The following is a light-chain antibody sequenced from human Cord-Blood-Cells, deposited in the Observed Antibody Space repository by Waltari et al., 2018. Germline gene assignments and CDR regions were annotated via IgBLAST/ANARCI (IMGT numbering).Light chain of an antibody. CDR3: SSYTSSSTWV. CDR1: RSDVGGYNF. J-gene: IGLJ3*02. Sequence: QSALTQPASVSGSPGQSITTSCTGTRSDVGGYNFVSCDQHHPGKAPKLMIYDVSNRPSGVSNRFSSSKSGNTASLTISGLQAEDEADYYCSSYTSSSTWVFGGGTKLTVL. V-gene: IGLV2-14*03. CDR2: DVS.